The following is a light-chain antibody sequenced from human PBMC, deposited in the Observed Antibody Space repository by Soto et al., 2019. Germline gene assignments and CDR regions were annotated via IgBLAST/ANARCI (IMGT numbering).Light chain of an antibody. CDR1: QSVSSY. J-gene: IGKJ4*01. V-gene: IGKV3-11*01. CDR3: QQRADWPPLT. Sequence: EIVLTQSPATLSLSPGERATLSCRASQSVSSYLAWYQHKPGQAPRLLIYDASNRATGIPARFSGSGSGTDFPLTIRSLKPGDFACFYCQQRADWPPLTFGGGTKVEIK. CDR2: DAS.